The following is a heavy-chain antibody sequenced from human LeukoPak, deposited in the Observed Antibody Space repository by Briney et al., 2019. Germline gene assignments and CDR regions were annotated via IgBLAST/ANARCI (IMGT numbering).Heavy chain of an antibody. CDR2: IYTSGST. Sequence: TLSLTCTVSGGSISSGSYYWSWIRQPAGKGLEWIGRIYTSGSTNYNPSLKSRVTISVDTSKNQFSLKLSSVTAADTAVYYCARERGYDFWSGKTDAFDIWGQGTMVTVSS. J-gene: IGHJ3*02. V-gene: IGHV4-61*02. CDR3: ARERGYDFWSGKTDAFDI. D-gene: IGHD3-3*01. CDR1: GGSISSGSYY.